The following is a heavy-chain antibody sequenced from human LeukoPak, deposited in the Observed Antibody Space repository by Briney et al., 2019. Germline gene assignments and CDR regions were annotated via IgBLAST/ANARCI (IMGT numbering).Heavy chain of an antibody. CDR3: AGRPTGYSSGYIH. V-gene: IGHV3-23*01. CDR2: ISGSAHKI. CDR1: GFTFSSYG. D-gene: IGHD5-18*01. Sequence: GRSLRLSCAASGFTFSSYGMHWVRQAPEKGLDWVSVISGSAHKIRYADSVKGRFTISRDNSENIVYLQMNNLRVEDTAVYYCAGRPTGYSSGYIHWGQGTLVTVSS. J-gene: IGHJ4*02.